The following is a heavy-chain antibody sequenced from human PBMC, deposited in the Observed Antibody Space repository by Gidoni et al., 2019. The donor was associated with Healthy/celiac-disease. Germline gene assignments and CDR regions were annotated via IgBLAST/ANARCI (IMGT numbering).Heavy chain of an antibody. J-gene: IGHJ6*02. Sequence: PGGSLRLSCAASGFTFSSYAMSWVRQAPGKGLEWVPAISGSGGSTYYADSVKGRFTISRDNSRNTLYLQMNILRAEDTAVYYCAKDDYYDSSGYYYRDYYYGMDVWGQGTTVTVSS. CDR1: GFTFSSYA. CDR2: ISGSGGST. CDR3: AKDDYYDSSGYYYRDYYYGMDV. V-gene: IGHV3-23*01. D-gene: IGHD3-22*01.